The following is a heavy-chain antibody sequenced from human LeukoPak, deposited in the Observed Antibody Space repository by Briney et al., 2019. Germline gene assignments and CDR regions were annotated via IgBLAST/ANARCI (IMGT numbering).Heavy chain of an antibody. CDR3: ARAGNNWSFDY. D-gene: IGHD1-1*01. CDR2: ICYRGNT. V-gene: IGHV4-59*02. CDR1: GDSVSIYY. Sequence: SETLSLTCTVSGDSVSIYYWSWIRQPPGKGLEWIGYICYRGNTNYNPSLKSRVTMAVDTSKNQFSLKVSSVTAADTAVYYCARAGNNWSFDYWGQGTLVTVSS. J-gene: IGHJ4*02.